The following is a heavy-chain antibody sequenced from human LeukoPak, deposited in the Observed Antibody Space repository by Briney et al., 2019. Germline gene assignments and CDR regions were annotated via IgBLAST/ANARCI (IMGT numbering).Heavy chain of an antibody. V-gene: IGHV5-51*01. CDR3: ARHGHCTNGVCYSNYYYHMDV. CDR2: IYPDDSDT. CDR1: GYSFASSW. Sequence: GESLKISCKGSGYSFASSWIGWVRQMPGKGLKGMGIIYPDDSDTRYSPSFEGQITISVDKSISTAYLQWSSLKASDTAVYYCARHGHCTNGVCYSNYYYHMDVWGKGTTVTVSS. D-gene: IGHD2-8*01. J-gene: IGHJ6*03.